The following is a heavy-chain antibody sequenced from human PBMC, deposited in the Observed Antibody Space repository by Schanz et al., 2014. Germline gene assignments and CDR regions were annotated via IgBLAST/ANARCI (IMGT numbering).Heavy chain of an antibody. D-gene: IGHD5-12*01. CDR3: ARDGGRDGYNLAXXV. CDR2: MYINSGST. V-gene: IGHV3-53*01. Sequence: EVQLVESGGGLIQPGGSLRLSCAVSGFTVNTNYMSWVRQAPGKGLEWISSMYINSGSTQYADSVKGRFIISRDSSKXXLFLQMNSLRAEXXXXXFCARDGGRDGYNLAXXVWGQGTLVTVSS. J-gene: IGHJ1*01. CDR1: GFTVNTNY.